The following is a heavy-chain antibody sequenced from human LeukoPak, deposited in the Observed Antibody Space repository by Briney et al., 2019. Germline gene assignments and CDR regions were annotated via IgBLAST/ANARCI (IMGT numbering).Heavy chain of an antibody. CDR1: GGSIHGYY. CDR2: IYSGGST. Sequence: SETLSLTCTVSGGSIHGYYWSWVRQPPGKRLEWIGYIYSGGSTDYSPSLKSRVTISVDTSKNQFSLKLSSVTAADTAVYYCMRDVSGRAVDYGMDVWGRGTTVTVSS. D-gene: IGHD1-26*01. V-gene: IGHV4-59*01. CDR3: MRDVSGRAVDYGMDV. J-gene: IGHJ6*02.